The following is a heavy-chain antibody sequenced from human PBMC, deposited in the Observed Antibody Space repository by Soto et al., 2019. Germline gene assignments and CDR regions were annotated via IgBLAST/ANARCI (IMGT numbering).Heavy chain of an antibody. CDR3: ARDDSSGYYYGYYGMDV. CDR1: GYTFTGYY. Sequence: ASVNVSCKASGYTFTGYYMHWVRQAPGQGLEWMGWINPNSGGTNYAQKFQGRVTMTRDTSISTAYMELSRLRSDDTAVYYCARDDSSGYYYGYYGMDVWGQGTTVTVSS. J-gene: IGHJ6*02. D-gene: IGHD3-22*01. CDR2: INPNSGGT. V-gene: IGHV1-2*02.